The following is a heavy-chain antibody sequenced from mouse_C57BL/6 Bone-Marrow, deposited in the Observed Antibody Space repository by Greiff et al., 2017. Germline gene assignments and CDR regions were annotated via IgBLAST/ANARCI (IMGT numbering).Heavy chain of an antibody. Sequence: QVQLQQSGAELVKPGASVKLSCKASGYTFTEYTIHWVKQRSGQGLEWIGWFYPGSGSIKYNEKFKDKATLTADKSSSTVYMELSRLTSEDSAVXFCARHEGGGTVVATSYYFDYWGQGTTLTVSS. V-gene: IGHV1-62-2*01. D-gene: IGHD1-1*01. CDR1: GYTFTEYT. CDR2: FYPGSGSI. J-gene: IGHJ2*01. CDR3: ARHEGGGTVVATSYYFDY.